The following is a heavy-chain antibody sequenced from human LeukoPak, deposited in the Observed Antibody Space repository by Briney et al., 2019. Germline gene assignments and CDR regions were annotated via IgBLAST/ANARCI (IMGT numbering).Heavy chain of an antibody. J-gene: IGHJ5*02. Sequence: SETLSLTCTVSGYSISSGYYWGWIRQPPGKGLEWIGSIYHSGSTYYNPSLKSRVTISVDTSKNQFSLKLSSVTAADTAVYYCARGTIAGTYNWFDPWGQGTLVTVSS. CDR1: GYSISSGYY. CDR3: ARGTIAGTYNWFDP. CDR2: IYHSGST. V-gene: IGHV4-38-2*02. D-gene: IGHD6-13*01.